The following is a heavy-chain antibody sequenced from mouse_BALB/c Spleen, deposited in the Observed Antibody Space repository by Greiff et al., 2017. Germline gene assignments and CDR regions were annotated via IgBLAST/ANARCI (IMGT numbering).Heavy chain of an antibody. CDR2: IRLKSNNYAT. CDR3: TRDGTSWFAY. V-gene: IGHV6-6*02. CDR1: GFTFSNYW. J-gene: IGHJ3*01. D-gene: IGHD4-1*01. Sequence: EVQLEESGGGLVQPGGSMKLSCVASGFTFSNYWMNWVRQSPEKGLEWVAEIRLKSNNYATHYAESVKGRFTISRDDSKSSVYLQMNNLRAEDTGIYYCTRDGTSWFAYWGQGTLVTVSA.